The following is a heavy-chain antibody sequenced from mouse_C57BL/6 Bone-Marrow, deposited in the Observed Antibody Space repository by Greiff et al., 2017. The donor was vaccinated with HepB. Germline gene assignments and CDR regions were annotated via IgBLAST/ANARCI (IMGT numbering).Heavy chain of an antibody. CDR3: ARWGYYYGSTFAY. Sequence: ESGAELARPGASVKLSCKASGYTFTSYGISWVKQRTGQGLEWIGEIYPRSGNTYYNEKFKGKATLTADKSSSTAYMELRSLTSEDSAVYFCARWGYYYGSTFAYWGQGTLVTVSA. D-gene: IGHD1-1*01. J-gene: IGHJ3*01. CDR2: IYPRSGNT. V-gene: IGHV1-81*01. CDR1: GYTFTSYG.